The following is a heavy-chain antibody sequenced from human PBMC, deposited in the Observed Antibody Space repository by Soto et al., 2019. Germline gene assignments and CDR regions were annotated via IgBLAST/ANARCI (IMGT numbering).Heavy chain of an antibody. Sequence: GGSLRLSCAASGFTFSSYAMHWVRQAPGKGLEWVAVISYDGSNKYYADSVKGRFTISRDNSKNTLYLQMNSLRAEDTAVYYCARSYSSSWAKAGIDYWGQGTLVTVSS. J-gene: IGHJ4*02. V-gene: IGHV3-30-3*01. CDR1: GFTFSSYA. CDR3: ARSYSSSWAKAGIDY. D-gene: IGHD6-13*01. CDR2: ISYDGSNK.